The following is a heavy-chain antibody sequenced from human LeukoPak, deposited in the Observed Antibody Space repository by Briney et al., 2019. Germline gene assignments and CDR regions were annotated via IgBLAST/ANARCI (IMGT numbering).Heavy chain of an antibody. CDR3: ARGGIEVAGVIAPFDY. D-gene: IGHD6-19*01. CDR1: GYSFTSFG. Sequence: SVTVSCQASGYSFTSFGITWVRHAPGQELDWMGCISGYNGNTNNAQKLQGRVTMTTDTSTSTAYMELRSLRSDDTAVYYCARGGIEVAGVIAPFDYWGQGTLVTVSS. CDR2: ISGYNGNT. J-gene: IGHJ4*02. V-gene: IGHV1-18*04.